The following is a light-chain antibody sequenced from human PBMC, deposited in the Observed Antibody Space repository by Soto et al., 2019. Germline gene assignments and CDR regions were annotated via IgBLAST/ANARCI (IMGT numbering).Light chain of an antibody. CDR1: KSNIGSNY. J-gene: IGLJ1*01. CDR2: RNN. V-gene: IGLV1-47*01. CDR3: ATWDDSLNGFYG. Sequence: QSVLNPPPPASGTPGPGITITCSLSKSNIGSNYVYWYQQLPGTAPKLLIYRNNQRPSGVPDRFSGSKSGTSASLAISGLRSDDEADYFCATWDDSLNGFYGFGTGTKVT.